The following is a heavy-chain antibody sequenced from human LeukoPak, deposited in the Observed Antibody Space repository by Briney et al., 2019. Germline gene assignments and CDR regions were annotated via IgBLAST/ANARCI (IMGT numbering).Heavy chain of an antibody. CDR3: ARGPARSSGYYYGHEAFDI. D-gene: IGHD3-22*01. J-gene: IGHJ3*02. CDR2: INPNSGGT. Sequence: VASVKVSCKASGYTFTGYYMHWVRQAPGQGLEWMGWINPNSGGTNYAQKFQGRVTMTRDTSISTAYMELSRLRSDDTAVYYCARGPARSSGYYYGHEAFDIWGQGTMVTVSS. V-gene: IGHV1-2*02. CDR1: GYTFTGYY.